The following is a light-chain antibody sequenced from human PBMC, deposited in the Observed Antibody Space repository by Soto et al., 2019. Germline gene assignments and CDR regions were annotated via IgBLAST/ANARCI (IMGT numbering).Light chain of an antibody. CDR1: QDISND. V-gene: IGKV1-27*01. Sequence: DIQMTQSPSSLSASVGDRVTITCRASQDISNDLAWYQQKPGKVPKLLIYAASTLQPGVQSRFSGSGSGTVFILTISSLQPEDVATYYCQKYNSAPNTFGRGTRLEIK. J-gene: IGKJ2*01. CDR3: QKYNSAPNT. CDR2: AAS.